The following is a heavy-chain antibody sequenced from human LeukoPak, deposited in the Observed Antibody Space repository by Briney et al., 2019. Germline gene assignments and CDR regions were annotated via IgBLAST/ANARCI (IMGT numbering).Heavy chain of an antibody. CDR1: GYTLTELS. J-gene: IGHJ4*02. Sequence: ASVKVSCKVSGYTLTELSMHWVRQAPGKGLEWMGGFDPEDGETIYAQKFQGRVTMTEDTSTDTAYMELSSLRSEDTAVYYCAGVLQLIAVADTWLRPIDYWGQGTLVTVSS. D-gene: IGHD6-19*01. CDR3: AGVLQLIAVADTWLRPIDY. V-gene: IGHV1-24*01. CDR2: FDPEDGET.